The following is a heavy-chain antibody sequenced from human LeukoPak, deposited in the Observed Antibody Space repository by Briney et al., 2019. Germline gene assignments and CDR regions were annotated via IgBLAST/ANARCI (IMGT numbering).Heavy chain of an antibody. J-gene: IGHJ5*02. D-gene: IGHD3-22*01. V-gene: IGHV3-23*01. Sequence: GGSLRLSYAASGFTFSSYAMSWVRQAPGKGLEWVSAISGSGGSTYYADSVKGRFTISRDNSKNTLYLQMNSLRAEDTAVYYCAKSPYYDSSGYRRINWFDPWGQGTLVTVSS. CDR2: ISGSGGST. CDR3: AKSPYYDSSGYRRINWFDP. CDR1: GFTFSSYA.